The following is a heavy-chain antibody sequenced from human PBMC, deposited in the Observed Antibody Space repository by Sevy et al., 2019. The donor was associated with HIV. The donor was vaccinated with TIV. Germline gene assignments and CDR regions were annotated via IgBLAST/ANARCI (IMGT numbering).Heavy chain of an antibody. J-gene: IGHJ4*02. Sequence: ASVKVSCKVSGYTLTKLSMHWVRQPPGKGLEWMGRFDPEDGETIFAQKFQGRVTMTEDKSTDTAYMELSSLRSEDTAVYYCAAAREYYEDSSGYLDYWGQGTLVTVSS. CDR2: FDPEDGET. CDR3: AAAREYYEDSSGYLDY. V-gene: IGHV1-24*01. D-gene: IGHD3-22*01. CDR1: GYTLTKLS.